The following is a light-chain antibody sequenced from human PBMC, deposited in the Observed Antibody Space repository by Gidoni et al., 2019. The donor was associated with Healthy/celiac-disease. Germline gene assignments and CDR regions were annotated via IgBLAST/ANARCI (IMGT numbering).Light chain of an antibody. CDR2: GAS. J-gene: IGKJ4*01. CDR1: QSVSSN. CDR3: QQYNNWHLLT. V-gene: IGKV3-15*01. Sequence: EIVMTQSPATLSVSPGERATLSCRASQSVSSNLAWYQQKPGQAPRQLIYGASTRATGIPARFSGSGSGTEFTLTISSLQSEDFAVYYCQQYNNWHLLTFGGGTKVEIK.